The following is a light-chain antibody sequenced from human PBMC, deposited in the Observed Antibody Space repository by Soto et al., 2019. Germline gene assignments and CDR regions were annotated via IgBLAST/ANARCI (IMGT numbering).Light chain of an antibody. Sequence: QSVLTQPPSVCAAPGQKVTISCSGSSSNIGNNYVSWYQQLPGTAPKLLIYDNNKRPSGIPDRFSGSKSGTSATLGITGLQTGDEADYYCGTWDSSLSAGGVVFGGGTKLTVL. CDR3: GTWDSSLSAGGVV. CDR2: DNN. V-gene: IGLV1-51*01. CDR1: SSNIGNNY. J-gene: IGLJ2*01.